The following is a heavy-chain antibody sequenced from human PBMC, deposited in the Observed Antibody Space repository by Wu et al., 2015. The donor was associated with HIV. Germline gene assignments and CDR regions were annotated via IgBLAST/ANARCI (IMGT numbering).Heavy chain of an antibody. CDR3: ARGGDGYNGIYYYYYYYMDV. J-gene: IGHJ6*03. Sequence: QVQLVQSGAEVKKPGVLGEGLLQGFWRHFSSYAISWVRQAPGQGLEWMGGIIPIFGTANYAQKFQGRVTITADESTSTAYMELSSLRSEDTAVYYCARGGDGYNGIYYYYYYYMDVWGKGTTVTVSS. V-gene: IGHV1-69*12. CDR1: RHFSSYA. CDR2: IIPIFGTA. D-gene: IGHD5-24*01.